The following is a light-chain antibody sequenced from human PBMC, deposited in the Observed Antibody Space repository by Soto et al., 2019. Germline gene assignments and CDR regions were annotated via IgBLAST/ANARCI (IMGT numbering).Light chain of an antibody. J-gene: IGKJ4*01. CDR2: AAS. CDR1: QSVISSY. CDR3: QQYGTSRR. V-gene: IGKV3-20*01. Sequence: EVVLTQSPGTLSLSPGDSATLSCRASQSVISSYLAWYQQKPGQAPRLLIFAASSRATGIPDRFRGSGSGTDFTLTISRLEPEDFAMYYCQQYGTSRRFGGGTKVEIK.